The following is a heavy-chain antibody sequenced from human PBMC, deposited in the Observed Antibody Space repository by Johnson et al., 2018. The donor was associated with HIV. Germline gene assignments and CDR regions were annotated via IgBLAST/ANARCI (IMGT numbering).Heavy chain of an antibody. Sequence: QLVESGGGVVRPGGSLRLSCAASGFTFDDYGLSWVRQAPGKGLEWVSGIDWNGGRQGYVDSVKGRFTISRDNAKTSLYMEMNSLRAEDTALYYCARQHNYDSSGQGGGLDIWGQGTMVTVSS. CDR2: IDWNGGRQ. CDR1: GFTFDDYG. J-gene: IGHJ3*02. CDR3: ARQHNYDSSGQGGGLDI. D-gene: IGHD3-22*01. V-gene: IGHV3-20*04.